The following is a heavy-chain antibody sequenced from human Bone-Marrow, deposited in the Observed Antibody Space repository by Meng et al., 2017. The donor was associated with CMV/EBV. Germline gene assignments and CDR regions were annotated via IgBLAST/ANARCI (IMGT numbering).Heavy chain of an antibody. V-gene: IGHV3-48*03. Sequence: GGSLRLSCAASGFTFSSYEMNWVRQAPGKGLEWVSYISSSGSTIYYADSVKGRFTISRDNAKNSLYLQMNSLRAEDTAVYYCARGKGLRFLEWLPDYWGQGTLVTVLL. D-gene: IGHD3-3*01. J-gene: IGHJ4*02. CDR1: GFTFSSYE. CDR2: ISSSGSTI. CDR3: ARGKGLRFLEWLPDY.